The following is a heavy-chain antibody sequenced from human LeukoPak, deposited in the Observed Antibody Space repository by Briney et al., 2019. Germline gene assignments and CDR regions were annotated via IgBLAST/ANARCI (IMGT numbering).Heavy chain of an antibody. D-gene: IGHD3-9*01. CDR2: ISYDGSHK. CDR3: ATGDYFDRTGYFDY. V-gene: IGHV3-30*03. Sequence: GGSLRLSCAASEFSVGSNYMTWVRQAPGKGLEWVAVISYDGSHKYYADSVKGRFTISRDNSKNTLYLQVNSVRAEDTAVYNCATGDYFDRTGYFDYWGKGTLVTVSS. J-gene: IGHJ4*02. CDR1: EFSVGSNY.